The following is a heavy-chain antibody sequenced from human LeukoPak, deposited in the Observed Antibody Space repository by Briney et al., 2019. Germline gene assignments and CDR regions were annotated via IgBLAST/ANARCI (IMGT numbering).Heavy chain of an antibody. D-gene: IGHD6-13*01. J-gene: IGHJ4*02. CDR3: ARGPQQLPYYFDY. Sequence: GGSLRLSCAASGFTFSSYAMHWVRQAPGEGLEYVSAISSNGGSTYYANSVKGRFTISRDNSKNTLYLQMGSLRAEDMAVYYCARGPQQLPYYFDYWGQGTLVTVSS. CDR1: GFTFSSYA. V-gene: IGHV3-64*01. CDR2: ISSNGGST.